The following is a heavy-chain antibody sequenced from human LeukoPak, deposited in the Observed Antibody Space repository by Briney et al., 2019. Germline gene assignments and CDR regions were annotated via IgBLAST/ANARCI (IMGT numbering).Heavy chain of an antibody. D-gene: IGHD2-15*01. J-gene: IGHJ4*02. CDR1: GFTFSSYG. V-gene: IGHV3-33*01. Sequence: GGSLRLSCAASGFTFSSYGMHWVRQAPGKGLAWVALIWYDGSNKYYADSVKGRFTISRDNSKNTLYLQMNSLRAEDTAVYYCARGPFYCSGGSCSHFDYWGQGTLVTVSS. CDR2: IWYDGSNK. CDR3: ARGPFYCSGGSCSHFDY.